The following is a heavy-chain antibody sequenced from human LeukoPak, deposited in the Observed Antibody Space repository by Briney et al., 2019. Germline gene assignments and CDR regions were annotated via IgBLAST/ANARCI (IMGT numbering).Heavy chain of an antibody. J-gene: IGHJ5*02. CDR2: ISSYNGNT. Sequence: ASVNVSCKASGYTFTSYGISWVRQAPGQGLEWMGWISSYNGNTNYVQKLQGRVTNTTHTSTRTDYIDLRSLRSDDTAVYYCARDLWTHCSGTSCLNWFDPWGQGTLVTVSS. CDR3: ARDLWTHCSGTSCLNWFDP. V-gene: IGHV1-18*01. D-gene: IGHD2-2*01. CDR1: GYTFTSYG.